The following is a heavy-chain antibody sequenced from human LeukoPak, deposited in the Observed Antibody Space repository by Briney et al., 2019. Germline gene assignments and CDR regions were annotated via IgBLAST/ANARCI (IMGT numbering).Heavy chain of an antibody. J-gene: IGHJ4*02. CDR1: GFTFSSYI. CDR2: INSGGST. V-gene: IGHV3-23*01. CDR3: AKDHPDWGSSFDY. D-gene: IGHD7-27*01. Sequence: GGPLRLSCATSGFTFSSYIMNWVGQAPGKGLEGVSAINSGGSTYYADSVTGRFTISRDNSKNKMYLQMNSLRAEDTAVYYCAKDHPDWGSSFDYWGQGTLVTVSS.